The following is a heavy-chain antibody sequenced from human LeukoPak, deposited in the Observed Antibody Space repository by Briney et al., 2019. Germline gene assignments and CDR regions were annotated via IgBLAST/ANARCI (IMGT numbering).Heavy chain of an antibody. CDR2: IKSKTDGGTT. CDR1: GFTVSNNY. CDR3: TTVISGSYLFDY. J-gene: IGHJ4*02. V-gene: IGHV3-15*01. Sequence: PGGSLRLSCAGSGFTVSNNYMSWVRQAPGKGLEWVGRIKSKTDGGTTDYAAPVKGRFTISRDDSKNTLYLQMNSLKTEDTAVYYCTTVISGSYLFDYWGQGTLVTVSS. D-gene: IGHD1-26*01.